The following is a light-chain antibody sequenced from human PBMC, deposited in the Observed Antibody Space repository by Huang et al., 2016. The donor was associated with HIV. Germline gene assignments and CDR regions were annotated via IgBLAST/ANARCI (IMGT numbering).Light chain of an antibody. CDR2: AAS. V-gene: IGKV1-NL1*01. J-gene: IGKJ4*01. Sequence: DIQMTQSPSSLSASVGDRVTITCRASRGISNFLAGYQQQPGKAPKLLLHAASRVQGGVPSRFSGSGSRTDYTLTISSLQPEDSATYYCQQYYNTTLSFGGGTKVEIK. CDR3: QQYYNTTLS. CDR1: RGISNF.